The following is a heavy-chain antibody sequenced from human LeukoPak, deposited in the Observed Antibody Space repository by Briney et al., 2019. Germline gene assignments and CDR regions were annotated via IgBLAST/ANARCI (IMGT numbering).Heavy chain of an antibody. D-gene: IGHD3-22*01. CDR1: GFTFSSYW. V-gene: IGHV3-74*01. CDR2: INSDGSST. CDR3: ARRPYYYDGLDY. Sequence: PGGSLRLSCAASGFTFSSYWMHWVRQAPGKGLVWFSRINSDGSSTSYADSVKGRFTISRDDAKKSLYLQMNSLRAEDTAIYYCARRPYYYDGLDYWGQGTLVIVSS. J-gene: IGHJ4*02.